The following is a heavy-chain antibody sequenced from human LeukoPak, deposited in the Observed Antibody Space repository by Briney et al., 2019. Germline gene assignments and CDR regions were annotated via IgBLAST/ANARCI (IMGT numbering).Heavy chain of an antibody. Sequence: GGSLRLSCAGYGFTFGGYGMHWFRQTPGKGLEWVAVIAYDGSRAYYADSVKGRFTISRDNSKNTMSVQMDDLRAEDTAVYYCTRYNNDHFDYWGQGTLVTVSS. CDR2: IAYDGSRA. CDR3: TRYNNDHFDY. J-gene: IGHJ4*02. D-gene: IGHD1-14*01. CDR1: GFTFGGYG. V-gene: IGHV3-33*01.